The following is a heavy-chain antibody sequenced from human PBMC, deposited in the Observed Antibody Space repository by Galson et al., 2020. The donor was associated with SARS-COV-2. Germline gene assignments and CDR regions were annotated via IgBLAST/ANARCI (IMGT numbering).Heavy chain of an antibody. D-gene: IGHD3-10*01. J-gene: IGHJ5*02. CDR3: ARAVRGVIIKGFDWFDP. Sequence: TLSLTCTVSGGSISSGGYYWSWIRQHPGKGLEWIGYIYYSGSTYYNPSLKSRVTISVDTSKNQISLKLSSVTAADTAVYYCARAVRGVIIKGFDWFDPWGQGTLVTVSS. V-gene: IGHV4-31*03. CDR2: IYYSGST. CDR1: GGSISSGGYY.